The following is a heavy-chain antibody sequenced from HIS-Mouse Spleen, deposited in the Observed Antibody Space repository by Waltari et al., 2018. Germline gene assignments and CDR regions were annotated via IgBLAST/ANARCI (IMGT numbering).Heavy chain of an antibody. CDR1: GYTFPGYY. CDR2: INPNSGGT. Sequence: QVQLVQSGAEVKKPGASVKVSCKASGYTFPGYYMPWVRRAAGQGLEWMGWINPNSGGTNYAQKFQGRVTMTRDTSISTAYMELSRLRSDDTAVYYCAREGTIFGVVIDAFDIWGQGTMVTVSS. D-gene: IGHD3-3*01. J-gene: IGHJ3*02. CDR3: AREGTIFGVVIDAFDI. V-gene: IGHV1-2*02.